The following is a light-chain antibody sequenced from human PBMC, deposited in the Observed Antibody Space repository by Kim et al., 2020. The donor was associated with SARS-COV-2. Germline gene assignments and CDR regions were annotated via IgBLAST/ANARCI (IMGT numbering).Light chain of an antibody. CDR1: QSVHIW. J-gene: IGKJ1*01. CDR3: QQYHTHST. Sequence: LSASVGDTVTITCRASQSVHIWLAWYQQIPGKAPKLLIHQASNLQSGVPSRFSGRGSGSEFTLTINSLQSGDFATYYCQQYHTHSTFGQGTKLEI. CDR2: QAS. V-gene: IGKV1-5*03.